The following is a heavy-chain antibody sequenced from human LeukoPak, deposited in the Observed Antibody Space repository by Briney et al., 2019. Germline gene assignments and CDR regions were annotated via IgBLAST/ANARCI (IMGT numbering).Heavy chain of an antibody. D-gene: IGHD3-22*01. CDR2: ISWNSGSI. CDR1: GFTFDDYA. J-gene: IGHJ4*02. Sequence: TGGSLRLSCAASGFTFDDYAMHWVRQAPGKGLEWVSGISWNSGSIGYADSVKGRFTISRDNAKNALYLQLNSLRAEDTAVYYCARVDYYDSSLDYWGQGTLVTV. V-gene: IGHV3-9*01. CDR3: ARVDYYDSSLDY.